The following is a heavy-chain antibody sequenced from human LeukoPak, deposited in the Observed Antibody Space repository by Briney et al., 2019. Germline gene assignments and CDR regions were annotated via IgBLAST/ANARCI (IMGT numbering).Heavy chain of an antibody. CDR2: MSYDGSNK. Sequence: GRSLRLSCAASGFTFSSYGMHWVRQAPGKGLEWMAVMSYDGSNKYYGDSVQGRFTVSRYNSKNKLYLQMNSLRAEDTAVYSCARDVRVVEAAEMGYYYYGMDVWGQGTTVTVSS. J-gene: IGHJ6*02. V-gene: IGHV3-30*03. CDR1: GFTFSSYG. D-gene: IGHD2-15*01. CDR3: ARDVRVVEAAEMGYYYYGMDV.